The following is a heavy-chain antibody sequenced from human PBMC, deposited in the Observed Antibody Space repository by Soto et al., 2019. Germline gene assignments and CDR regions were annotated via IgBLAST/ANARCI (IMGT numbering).Heavy chain of an antibody. D-gene: IGHD5-18*01. CDR2: ISGSGANP. J-gene: IGHJ4*02. CDR3: VRERSGYSYADS. V-gene: IGHV3-23*01. CDR1: GFTFSSYA. Sequence: EVQLLESGGGLVQPGGSLRLSCAASGFTFSSYAMSWVRQAPGKGLEWVSAISGSGANPYYADSVKGRFTISRDNSKNTLYLQMNSLRAEDSAMYYCVRERSGYSYADSWGQGTLVTVSS.